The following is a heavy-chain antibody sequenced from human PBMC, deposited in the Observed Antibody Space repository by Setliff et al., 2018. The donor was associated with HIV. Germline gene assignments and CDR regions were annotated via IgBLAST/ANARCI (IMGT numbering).Heavy chain of an antibody. CDR2: IIPILGVA. V-gene: IGHV1-69*10. CDR1: GGTFSSYA. D-gene: IGHD1-26*01. Sequence: GASVKVSCKPSGGTFSSYAITWVRQAPGQGLEWMGGIIPILGVANYAQKFQGRVTITADKSTTTAYMELRSLRSDDTAICYCAACVLQSGGLTGSYPGGFDYWGQGSLVTVSS. J-gene: IGHJ4*02. CDR3: AACVLQSGGLTGSYPGGFDY.